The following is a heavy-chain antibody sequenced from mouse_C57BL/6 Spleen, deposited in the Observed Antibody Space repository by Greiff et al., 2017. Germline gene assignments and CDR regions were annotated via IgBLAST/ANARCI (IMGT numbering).Heavy chain of an antibody. CDR2: ISDGGSYT. CDR3: ARDGLEETSFDY. CDR1: GFTFSSYS. V-gene: IGHV5-4*01. D-gene: IGHD2-13*01. Sequence: EVQLVESGGGLVKPGGSLKLSCAASGFTFSSYSMSWVRQTPEKRLEWVATISDGGSYTYYPDNVKGRFTISRDNAKNNLHLQMSQLKSEDTAMYCCARDGLEETSFDYWGQGTTLTVSS. J-gene: IGHJ2*01.